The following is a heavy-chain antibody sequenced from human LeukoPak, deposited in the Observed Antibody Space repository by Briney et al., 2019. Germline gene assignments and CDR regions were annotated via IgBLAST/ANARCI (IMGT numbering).Heavy chain of an antibody. D-gene: IGHD3-10*01. Sequence: SETLSLACTVSGGSISSSDYYWSWIRQPPGKGLEWIGYTYYSGSTYYNPSLKSRVTISVDTSKNQFSLKLSSVTAADTAVYYCAREASGSSDFDYWGQGTLVTVSS. J-gene: IGHJ4*02. CDR2: TYYSGST. V-gene: IGHV4-30-4*01. CDR3: AREASGSSDFDY. CDR1: GGSISSSDYY.